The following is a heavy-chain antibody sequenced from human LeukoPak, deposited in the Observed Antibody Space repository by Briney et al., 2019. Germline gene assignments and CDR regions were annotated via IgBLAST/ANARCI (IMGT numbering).Heavy chain of an antibody. Sequence: SQTLSLTCAISGDSVSSNSAAWNWIRQSPSRGLEWLGRIYYRSKWYSDYAPSVISRITISPDTSKNEFSLQLISVTPEDTAVYYCARDWTTTGTFGYWGQGTLVTVSS. CDR2: IYYRSKWYS. CDR1: GDSVSSNSAA. V-gene: IGHV6-1*01. D-gene: IGHD1-1*01. CDR3: ARDWTTTGTFGY. J-gene: IGHJ4*02.